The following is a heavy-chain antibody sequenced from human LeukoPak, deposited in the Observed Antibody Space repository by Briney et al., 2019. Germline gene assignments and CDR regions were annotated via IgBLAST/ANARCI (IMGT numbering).Heavy chain of an antibody. V-gene: IGHV2-70*04. CDR3: ARMGNWKYYFDY. D-gene: IGHD1-20*01. CDR2: IDWDDDK. Sequence: SGPAPVKPTQTLTLTCTFSGFSLSTSGMRVIWIRQPPGKALEWLARIDWDDDKFYCTSLRTRLTISKDTSKNQVVLTMTDMDPVDTATYYCARMGNWKYYFDYWGQGTLVTVSS. J-gene: IGHJ4*02. CDR1: GFSLSTSGMR.